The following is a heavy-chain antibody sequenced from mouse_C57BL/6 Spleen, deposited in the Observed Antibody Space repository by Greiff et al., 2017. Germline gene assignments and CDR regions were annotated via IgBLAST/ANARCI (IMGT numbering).Heavy chain of an antibody. CDR1: GYTFTSYW. D-gene: IGHD1-1*01. V-gene: IGHV1-53*01. Sequence: VQLQQPGTELVKPGASVKLSCKASGYTFTSYWMHWVKQRPGQGLEWIGNINPSNGGTNYNEKFKSKATLPVDKSSSTAYMQLSSLTSEDSAVYYCASGYYRDYYAMDYWGQGTSVTVSS. J-gene: IGHJ4*01. CDR3: ASGYYRDYYAMDY. CDR2: INPSNGGT.